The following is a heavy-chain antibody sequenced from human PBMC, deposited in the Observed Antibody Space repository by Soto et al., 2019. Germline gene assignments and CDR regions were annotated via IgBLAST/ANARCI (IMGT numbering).Heavy chain of an antibody. J-gene: IGHJ4*02. CDR2: IDSSGSR. CDR3: ARANYYSSGVLDY. Sequence: SETLSLTCTVSGGSISSYYWSWIRQPPGKGLEWIGYIDSSGSRNYNPSLKSRVTISVDTSKNQFSLKLRSLTAADTAVYYCARANYYSSGVLDYWGQGTLVTVSS. V-gene: IGHV4-59*01. D-gene: IGHD3-10*01. CDR1: GGSISSYY.